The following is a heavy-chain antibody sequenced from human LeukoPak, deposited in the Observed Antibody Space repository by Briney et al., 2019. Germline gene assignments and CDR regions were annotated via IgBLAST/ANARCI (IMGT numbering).Heavy chain of an antibody. J-gene: IGHJ6*02. D-gene: IGHD2-15*01. Sequence: GGSLRLSCAASGFIFSSCGMHWVRQAPGKGLEWVAVITYDGDTTYFEDSVKGRFTISRDNAKNSLYMQMNSLRAEDTALYYCAKAVAATHRDGMDVWGQGTTVTVSS. V-gene: IGHV3-30*18. CDR1: GFIFSSCG. CDR2: ITYDGDTT. CDR3: AKAVAATHRDGMDV.